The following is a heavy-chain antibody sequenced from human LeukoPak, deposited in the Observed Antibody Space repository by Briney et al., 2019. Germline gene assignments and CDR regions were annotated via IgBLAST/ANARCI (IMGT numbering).Heavy chain of an antibody. D-gene: IGHD2-2*01. CDR3: VSFYETY. Sequence: SGGSLRLSCAASGFTFSSYGMHWVRQAPGKGLVWVSHINGDGSWTTYADSVKGRFTISKDNAKNTVYLQMNNLRAEDTAVYYCVSFYETYWGRGTLVTVSS. V-gene: IGHV3-74*01. CDR1: GFTFSSYG. J-gene: IGHJ4*02. CDR2: INGDGSWT.